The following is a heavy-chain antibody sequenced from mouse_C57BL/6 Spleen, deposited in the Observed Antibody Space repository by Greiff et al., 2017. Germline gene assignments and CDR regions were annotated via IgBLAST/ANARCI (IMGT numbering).Heavy chain of an antibody. J-gene: IGHJ4*01. CDR3: ARGGDYDVGYYYAMDY. CDR1: GFTFSDYG. V-gene: IGHV5-17*01. Sequence: DVMLVESGGGLVKPGGSLKLSCAASGFTFSDYGMHWVRQAPEKGLEWVAYISSGSSTIYYADTVKGRITISRDNAKNTLFLQMTSLRSEDTAMYYCARGGDYDVGYYYAMDYWGQGTSVTVAS. CDR2: ISSGSSTI. D-gene: IGHD2-4*01.